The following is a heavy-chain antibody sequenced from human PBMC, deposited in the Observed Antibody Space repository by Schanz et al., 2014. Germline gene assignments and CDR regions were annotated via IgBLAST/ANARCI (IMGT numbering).Heavy chain of an antibody. J-gene: IGHJ6*03. CDR2: IDGKSTTV. V-gene: IGHV3-48*01. Sequence: VQLVESGGGVVQFGRSLRLSCAASGFTISSYSMNWVRQAPGKGLEWLSYIDGKSTTVYYADSVKGRFTVSRDNARNSLYRHMNTLGAEDTAMYYCARDGDRFYHNYYMDVWGKGTTVTVSS. CDR3: ARDGDRFYHNYYMDV. CDR1: GFTISSYS. D-gene: IGHD4-17*01.